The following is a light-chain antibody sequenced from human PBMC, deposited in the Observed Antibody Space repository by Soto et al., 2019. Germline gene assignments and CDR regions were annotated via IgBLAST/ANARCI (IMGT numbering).Light chain of an antibody. Sequence: QSALTQPPSVSGSPGQSVTISCTIATSDVGDYEHVSWYQLAPGTTPKLLISDVINQPSGVPDRFSGSKSGNTPSLTISGLQAEDEADYYCGLFTSSATWVFGGGTQLTVL. CDR1: TSDVGDYEH. CDR3: GLFTSSATWV. J-gene: IGLJ7*01. CDR2: DVI. V-gene: IGLV2-18*01.